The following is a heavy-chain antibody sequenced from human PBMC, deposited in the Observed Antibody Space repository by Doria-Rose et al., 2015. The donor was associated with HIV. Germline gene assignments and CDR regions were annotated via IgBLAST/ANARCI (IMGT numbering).Heavy chain of an antibody. CDR2: IFSDDER. CDR3: ARIKSSRWYHKYYFDF. Sequence: VLVKPTETLTLTCTVSGVSLSSPGMGVSWIRQPPGKALEWLANIFSDDERSYKTSLKSRLTISRDTSKSQVVLTMTDMDPVDTATYYCARIKSSRWYHKYYFDFWGQGTLVIVSA. D-gene: IGHD6-13*01. V-gene: IGHV2-26*01. CDR1: GVSLSSPGMG. J-gene: IGHJ4*02.